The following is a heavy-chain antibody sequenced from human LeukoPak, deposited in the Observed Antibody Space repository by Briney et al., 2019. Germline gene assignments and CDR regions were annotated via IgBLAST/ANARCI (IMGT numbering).Heavy chain of an antibody. D-gene: IGHD3-22*01. CDR1: GYTFTSYY. CDR2: INPSGGST. CDR3: ARGGPLTYYYDSSGYYGFDY. V-gene: IGHV1-46*03. Sequence: ASVKVSCKASGYTFTSYYMHWVRQAPGQGLEWMGIINPSGGSTSYAQKFQGRVTMTRDTSTSTVYMELSGLRSEDTAVYYCARGGPLTYYYDSSGYYGFDYWGQGTLVTVSS. J-gene: IGHJ4*02.